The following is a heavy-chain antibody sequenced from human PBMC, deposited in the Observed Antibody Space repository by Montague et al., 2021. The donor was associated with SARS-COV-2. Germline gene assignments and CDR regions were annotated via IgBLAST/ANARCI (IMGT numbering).Heavy chain of an antibody. Sequence: SLRLSCAASGFTFSSYEMNWVRQAPGKGLEWVSYISSSGSTISYADSAKGRFTISRDNAKDSLYLQMNSLRAEDTAVYYCATMATDLDYNGMDVWGQGTTVTVSS. J-gene: IGHJ6*02. D-gene: IGHD5-24*01. CDR3: ATMATDLDYNGMDV. V-gene: IGHV3-48*03. CDR2: ISSSGSTI. CDR1: GFTFSSYE.